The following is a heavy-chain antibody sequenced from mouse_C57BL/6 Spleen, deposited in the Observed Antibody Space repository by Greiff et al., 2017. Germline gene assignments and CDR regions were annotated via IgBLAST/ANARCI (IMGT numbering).Heavy chain of an antibody. Sequence: EVQLQQSGPELVKPGASVKISCKASGYSFTGYYMNWVKQSPEKSLEWLGEITPSTGGTTYTQKFKAKATLTVDKSSSTAYMQLSSLTAEDSAVYYCVLVAGNYEEMDYWGQGTSVTVSS. V-gene: IGHV1-42*01. J-gene: IGHJ4*01. CDR3: VLVAGNYEEMDY. CDR1: GYSFTGYY. D-gene: IGHD2-1*01. CDR2: ITPSTGGT.